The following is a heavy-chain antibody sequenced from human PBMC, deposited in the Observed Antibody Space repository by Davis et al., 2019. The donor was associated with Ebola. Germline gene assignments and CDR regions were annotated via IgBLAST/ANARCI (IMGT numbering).Heavy chain of an antibody. CDR1: GFTFSTHW. D-gene: IGHD3-10*01. V-gene: IGHV3-7*03. CDR2: INQGGSEE. J-gene: IGHJ5*02. CDR3: AIDRITIVRGLSLGFDH. Sequence: LGGSLRLSCAASGFTFSTHWMAWIRQAPGKGLEWVANINQGGSEEYYVDSVKGRFTISRDNAENSLYLQMNSLRAEDTAVYYCAIDRITIVRGLSLGFDHWGQGTLVTVSS.